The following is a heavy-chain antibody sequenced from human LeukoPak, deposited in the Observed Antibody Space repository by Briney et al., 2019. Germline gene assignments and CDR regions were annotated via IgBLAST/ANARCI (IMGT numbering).Heavy chain of an antibody. CDR3: ARVQWLAPQYYFDY. J-gene: IGHJ4*02. CDR2: MNPNSGNT. V-gene: IGHV1-8*02. Sequence: ASVKVSCKASGGTFSSYAISWVRQATGQGLEWMGWMNPNSGNTGYAQKFQGRVTMTRNTSISTAYMELSSLRSEDTAVYYCARVQWLAPQYYFDYWGQETLVTVSS. D-gene: IGHD6-19*01. CDR1: GGTFSSYA.